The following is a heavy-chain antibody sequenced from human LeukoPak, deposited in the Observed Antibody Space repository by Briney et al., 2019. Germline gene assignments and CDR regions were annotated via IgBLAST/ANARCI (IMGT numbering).Heavy chain of an antibody. CDR3: ERDTEAVAVRLDY. CDR2: INPSGGST. V-gene: IGHV1-46*01. CDR1: GYTFTNYY. J-gene: IGHJ4*02. Sequence: ASVKVSCTASGYTFTNYYMHWVRQAPGQGLEWMGIINPSGGSTSYAQKFQGRVTMTRDTSTSTVYMELSSLRSEDTAVYYCERDTEAVAVRLDYWGQGTLVTVSS. D-gene: IGHD6-19*01.